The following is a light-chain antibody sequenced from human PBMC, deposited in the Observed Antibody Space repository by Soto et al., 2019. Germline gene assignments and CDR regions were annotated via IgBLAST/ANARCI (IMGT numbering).Light chain of an antibody. CDR1: KLGDKY. J-gene: IGLJ2*01. V-gene: IGLV3-1*01. Sequence: SYELTQPPSVSVSPGQTASITCSRDKLGDKYASWYQQKPGQSPVLVIYQDNKRPSGIPERFSASNSGNTATLTISGTQALDEADYYCQAWDSSTVVFGGGTKLTVL. CDR2: QDN. CDR3: QAWDSSTVV.